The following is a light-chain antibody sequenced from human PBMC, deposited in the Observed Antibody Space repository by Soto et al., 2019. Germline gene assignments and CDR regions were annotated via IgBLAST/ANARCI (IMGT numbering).Light chain of an antibody. CDR1: QTVASN. J-gene: IGKJ2*01. Sequence: EIVVTQSPASLSVSPGDGATLSCRASQTVASNVAWYQQKPGQGPRLLIHGVSTRAAGVPARFSGSGSGTDFTLTISSLQSEDFAVYYCQQYHNWPPQYTFGQGTRLQIK. CDR3: QQYHNWPPQYT. CDR2: GVS. V-gene: IGKV3-15*01.